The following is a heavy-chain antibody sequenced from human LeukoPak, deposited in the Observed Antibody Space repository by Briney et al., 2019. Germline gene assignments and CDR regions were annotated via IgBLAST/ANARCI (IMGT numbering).Heavy chain of an antibody. CDR3: ARDKSIVATTDAFDI. J-gene: IGHJ3*02. D-gene: IGHD5-12*01. Sequence: SETLSLTCTVSGGSISSYYWSWIRQPPGKGLEWIGYISYSGSTNHNPSLKSRVTISVDTSKNQFSLKLSSFTAADTAVYYCARDKSIVATTDAFDIWGQGTMVTVSS. CDR2: ISYSGST. CDR1: GGSISSYY. V-gene: IGHV4-59*01.